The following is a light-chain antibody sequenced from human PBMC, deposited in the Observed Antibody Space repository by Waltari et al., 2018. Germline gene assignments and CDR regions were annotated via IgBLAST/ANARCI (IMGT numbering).Light chain of an antibody. CDR1: QSVRSSS. V-gene: IGKV3-20*01. CDR2: LAS. Sequence: EIVFTQSPGTASLSPGARVTLSCRASQSVRSSSLAWYQQKPGQAPRLVIYLASRRATGIPDRFSGSGSVTDFSLTISRLEPEDFAVYYCQQHGTLPATFGQGTKVEIK. CDR3: QQHGTLPAT. J-gene: IGKJ1*01.